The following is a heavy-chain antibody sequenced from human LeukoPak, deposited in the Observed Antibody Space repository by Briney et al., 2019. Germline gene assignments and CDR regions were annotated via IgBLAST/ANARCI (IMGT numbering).Heavy chain of an antibody. D-gene: IGHD5-12*01. CDR3: ARDIPNSGYDGGY. V-gene: IGHV1-2*02. Sequence: GASVKVSCKASGYTFTDYYMHWVRQAPGRGREWMGWINPNGGATEYAQRFQGRVTMTRDTSIRTAYLDLSRLTSDDTAVYYCARDIPNSGYDGGYWGQGTLVTVSS. J-gene: IGHJ4*02. CDR2: INPNGGAT. CDR1: GYTFTDYY.